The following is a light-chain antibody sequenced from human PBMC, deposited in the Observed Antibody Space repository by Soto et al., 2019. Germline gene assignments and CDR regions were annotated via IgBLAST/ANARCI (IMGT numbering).Light chain of an antibody. Sequence: DLQMTQSPSSLSASVGDRVTITCRASQGISNYLAWYQQRPGKSPKLLIFAASALQSGVPSRFTGSGSGTDFTLTISSLQPEDVATYYCQNYNSAPRTFGQGTKVDIK. J-gene: IGKJ1*01. CDR3: QNYNSAPRT. V-gene: IGKV1-27*01. CDR1: QGISNY. CDR2: AAS.